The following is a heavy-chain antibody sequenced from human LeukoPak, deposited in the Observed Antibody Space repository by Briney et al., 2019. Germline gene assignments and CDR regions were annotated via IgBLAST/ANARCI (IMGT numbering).Heavy chain of an antibody. V-gene: IGHV3-33*01. CDR1: GFTFSSYG. J-gene: IGHJ4*02. Sequence: PGGSLRLSCAASGFTFSSYGMHWVRQAPGKGLAWVAVICYDGSNKYYADYVKGRFTISRDNSKNTLYLQMNSLRAEDTAVYHCARDSLPYYDSSGYRLTPFDYWGQGTLVTVSS. D-gene: IGHD3-22*01. CDR2: ICYDGSNK. CDR3: ARDSLPYYDSSGYRLTPFDY.